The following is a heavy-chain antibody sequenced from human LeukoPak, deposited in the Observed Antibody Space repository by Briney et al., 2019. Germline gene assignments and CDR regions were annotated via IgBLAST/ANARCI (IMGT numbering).Heavy chain of an antibody. CDR3: ARVVHFYGRGAFDI. CDR2: MNPNSGNT. Sequence: ASVKVSCKASGYTFTSYDINWVRQATGQGLEWMGWMNPNSGNTGYAQKFQGRVTMTRNTSISTAYMELSSLRSEDTAVYYCARVVHFYGRGAFDIWGQETMVTVSS. V-gene: IGHV1-8*01. D-gene: IGHD4-17*01. J-gene: IGHJ3*02. CDR1: GYTFTSYD.